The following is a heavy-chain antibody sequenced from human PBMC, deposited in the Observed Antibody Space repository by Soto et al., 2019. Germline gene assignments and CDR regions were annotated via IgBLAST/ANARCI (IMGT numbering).Heavy chain of an antibody. D-gene: IGHD3-3*01. V-gene: IGHV2-5*02. Sequence: VNPTQTLTRTCTFSGFLLTTSGVGVGWIRQSPGKAPEWLALIYWDDDKRYSPSLKSRLTITKDTSKNQVVLTMANLDTADTATYYCAHRVLRTVFGLVTTTAIYFDFWGQGTPVTVSS. CDR3: AHRVLRTVFGLVTTTAIYFDF. CDR1: GFLLTTSGVG. J-gene: IGHJ4*02. CDR2: IYWDDDK.